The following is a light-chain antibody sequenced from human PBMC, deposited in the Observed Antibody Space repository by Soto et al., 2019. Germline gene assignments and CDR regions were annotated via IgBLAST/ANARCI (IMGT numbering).Light chain of an antibody. V-gene: IGKV1-5*01. CDR1: QSIGNW. CDR2: DAS. CDR3: LQHDSQPLT. J-gene: IGKJ4*01. Sequence: QLTPPATTLSVSELARVTLTFRASQSIGNWLAWYQQKPGTAPKLLIYDASSLQGGVPSRFSGSGSGTEFTLTISSLQPEDFATYFCLQHDSQPLTFGGGTKVDI.